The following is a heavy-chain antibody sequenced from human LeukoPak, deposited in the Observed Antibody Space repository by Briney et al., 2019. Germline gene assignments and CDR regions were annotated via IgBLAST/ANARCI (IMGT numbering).Heavy chain of an antibody. V-gene: IGHV3-64*01. CDR1: GFTFSSYA. J-gene: IGHJ6*03. CDR2: ISSNGGST. D-gene: IGHD3-3*01. CDR3: ARGPARTIFGVVTDYYYYYYVDV. Sequence: PGGSLRLSCAASGFTFSSYAMHWVRQAPGKGLEYVPAISSNGGSTYYANSVKGRFTISRDNSKNTLYLQMGSLRAEDMAVYYCARGPARTIFGVVTDYYYYYYVDVWGKGTTVTVSS.